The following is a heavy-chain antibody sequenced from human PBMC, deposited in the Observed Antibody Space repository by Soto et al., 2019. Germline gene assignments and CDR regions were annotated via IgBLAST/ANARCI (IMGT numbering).Heavy chain of an antibody. V-gene: IGHV1-3*01. Sequence: QVQLVQSGAEVKKPGASVRISCKASGYTLTNYAIHWVRQAAGESLEWLAWIDPGRGNPTYSQKLRDRFFRSRDFCASTFYMDLRSLTSGHMVVDFCARDLNGGNPFDYWGQGTVVTVSP. CDR3: ARDLNGGNPFDY. CDR1: GYTLTNYA. D-gene: IGHD2-8*01. CDR2: IDPGRGNP. J-gene: IGHJ4*02.